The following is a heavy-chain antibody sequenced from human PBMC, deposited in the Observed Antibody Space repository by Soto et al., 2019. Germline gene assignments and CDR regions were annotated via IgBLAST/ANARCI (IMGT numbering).Heavy chain of an antibody. CDR3: ARGLILDY. V-gene: IGHV4-59*08. D-gene: IGHD3-16*02. Sequence: SETLSLTCTVSGGSIGSYYWSWIGQRPGKGLEWIGYIYYSGSTNYNPSLKSRVTISVDTSKNQFSLKLSSVTAADTAVYDCARGLILDYWGQGTLVTVSS. CDR2: IYYSGST. J-gene: IGHJ4*02. CDR1: GGSIGSYY.